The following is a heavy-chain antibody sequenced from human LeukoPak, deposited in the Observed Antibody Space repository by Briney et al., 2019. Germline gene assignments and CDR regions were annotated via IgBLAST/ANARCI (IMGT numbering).Heavy chain of an antibody. CDR1: GFTFSSYG. CDR3: ANENYYGSGSYPDY. CDR2: ISHDGSNK. V-gene: IGHV3-30*18. J-gene: IGHJ4*02. Sequence: GGSLRLSCAASGFTFSSYGMHWVRQAPGKGLEWVAVISHDGSNKYYAASVKGRFTISRDNSKNTLYLKMNSLRAEDTAVYYCANENYYGSGSYPDYWGQGTLVTVSS. D-gene: IGHD3-10*01.